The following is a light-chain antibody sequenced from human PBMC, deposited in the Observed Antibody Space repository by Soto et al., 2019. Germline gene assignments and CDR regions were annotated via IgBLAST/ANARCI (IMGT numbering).Light chain of an antibody. Sequence: EIVMRQSPATLSVPLGERVTLSCRASQSVRSNLAWYQQKPGQSHRLLISGASTRAAGVPDRFSGSGSGTEFTLTITSLQSEDFAVYYCQQYNNWPPITFGQGTRLEIK. CDR1: QSVRSN. J-gene: IGKJ5*01. CDR3: QQYNNWPPIT. V-gene: IGKV3-15*01. CDR2: GAS.